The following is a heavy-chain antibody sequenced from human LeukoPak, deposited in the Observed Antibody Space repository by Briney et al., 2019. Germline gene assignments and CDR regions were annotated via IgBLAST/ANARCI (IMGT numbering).Heavy chain of an antibody. CDR1: GFTFSNYW. Sequence: GGSLRLSCTASGFTFSNYWMHWVRQAPGKGLEWVATIKQDGSKKYYVDSVKGRFTISRDNAKNSLYLQMNSLRAEDTAVYYCAKDPSLDYYDSSGYSPDYWGQGTLVTVSS. D-gene: IGHD3-22*01. J-gene: IGHJ4*02. V-gene: IGHV3-7*03. CDR2: IKQDGSKK. CDR3: AKDPSLDYYDSSGYSPDY.